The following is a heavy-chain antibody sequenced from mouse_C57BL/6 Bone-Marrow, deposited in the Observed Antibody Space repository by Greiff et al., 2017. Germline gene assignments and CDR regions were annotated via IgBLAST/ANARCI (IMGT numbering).Heavy chain of an antibody. CDR3: ADGYYGY. Sequence: VQLQQSGPELVKPGASVKISCKASGYSFTGYYMNWVKQSPEKSLEWIGEINPSTGGTTYNQKFKAKATLTVDKSSSTAYMQLKSLTSEDSAVYYCADGYYGYWGQGTTLTVSS. CDR2: INPSTGGT. J-gene: IGHJ2*01. V-gene: IGHV1-42*01. CDR1: GYSFTGYY. D-gene: IGHD2-3*01.